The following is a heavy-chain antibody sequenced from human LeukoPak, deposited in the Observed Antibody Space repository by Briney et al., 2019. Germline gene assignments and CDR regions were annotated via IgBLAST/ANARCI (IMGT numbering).Heavy chain of an antibody. CDR2: ISDGGVRT. CDR1: GFTFSNYA. V-gene: IGHV3-23*01. D-gene: IGHD3-10*01. Sequence: GGSLRLSCAASGFTFSNYAMGWVSQAPGKGLEWVSGISDGGVRTYYADSVKGRFTISRDNSKNTLYLQMNSLRAEDTALDYCAKDRGSGSYRDDAFDIWGQGTMVTVSS. J-gene: IGHJ3*02. CDR3: AKDRGSGSYRDDAFDI.